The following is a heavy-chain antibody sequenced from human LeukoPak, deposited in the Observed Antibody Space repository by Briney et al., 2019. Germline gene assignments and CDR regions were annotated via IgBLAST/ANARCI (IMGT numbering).Heavy chain of an antibody. CDR1: GGSISSGGYY. J-gene: IGHJ3*02. CDR3: ARVTGGMVRGVDI. Sequence: SETLSLTCTVSGGSISSGGYYWSWIRQHPGKGLEWIGYIYYSGSTYYNPSLKSRVTISVDTSKNQFSLKLSSVTAADTAVYYCARVTGGMVRGVDIWGQGTMVTVSS. D-gene: IGHD3-10*01. CDR2: IYYSGST. V-gene: IGHV4-31*03.